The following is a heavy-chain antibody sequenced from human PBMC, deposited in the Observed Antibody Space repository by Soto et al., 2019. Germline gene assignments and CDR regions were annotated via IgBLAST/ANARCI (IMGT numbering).Heavy chain of an antibody. CDR3: GRDLIERHVTVV. Sequence: QMQLQESGPGLVKPSETLSLTCSVSGGSMRSYYWTWIRQPPGKALEWIGYISDTGSTNYNPSLKSRVTISVDPSKNQFSLNLTSMTAADTAVYYCGRDLIERHVTVVWGQGTAVTVSS. CDR1: GGSMRSYY. J-gene: IGHJ6*02. V-gene: IGHV4-59*01. CDR2: ISDTGST. D-gene: IGHD6-25*01.